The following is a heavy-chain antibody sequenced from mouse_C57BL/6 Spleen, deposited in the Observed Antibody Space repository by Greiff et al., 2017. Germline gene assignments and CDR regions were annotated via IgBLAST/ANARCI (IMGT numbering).Heavy chain of an antibody. D-gene: IGHD2-5*01. J-gene: IGHJ2*01. CDR2: IYPGDGDT. Sequence: VQLKQSGAELVKPGASVKISCKASGYAFSSYWMNWVKQRPGKGLEWIGQIYPGDGDTNYNGKFKGKATLTADKSSSTAYMQLSSLTSEDSAVYFCARYYSNYLYYFDYWGQGTTLTVSS. CDR3: ARYYSNYLYYFDY. V-gene: IGHV1-80*01. CDR1: GYAFSSYW.